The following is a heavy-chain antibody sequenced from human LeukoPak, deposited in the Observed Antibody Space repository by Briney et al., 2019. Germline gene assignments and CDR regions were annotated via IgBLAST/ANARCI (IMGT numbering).Heavy chain of an antibody. D-gene: IGHD2-15*01. CDR3: ARDGGGTDY. V-gene: IGHV3-48*01. Sequence: PGGSLRLSCAASGFTFSSYSMTWVRQAPGKGLEWVSYISSSSSTIYYADSVKGRFTISRDNAKNSLYLQMNSLRAEDTAVYYCARDGGGTDYWGQGTLVTVSS. J-gene: IGHJ4*02. CDR2: ISSSSSTI. CDR1: GFTFSSYS.